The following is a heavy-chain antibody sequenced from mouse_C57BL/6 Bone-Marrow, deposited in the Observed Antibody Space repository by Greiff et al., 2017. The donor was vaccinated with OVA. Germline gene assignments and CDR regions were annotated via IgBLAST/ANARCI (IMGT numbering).Heavy chain of an antibody. J-gene: IGHJ2*01. CDR2: ISSGGSYT. V-gene: IGHV5-6*01. CDR3: ARQTTMVTHFDY. Sequence: VESGGDLVKPGGSLKLSCAASGFTFSSYGMSWVRQTPDKRLEWVATISSGGSYTYYPDSVKGRFTISRDNAKNTLYLQMSSLKSEDTAMYYCARQTTMVTHFDYWGQGTTLTVSS. D-gene: IGHD2-2*01. CDR1: GFTFSSYG.